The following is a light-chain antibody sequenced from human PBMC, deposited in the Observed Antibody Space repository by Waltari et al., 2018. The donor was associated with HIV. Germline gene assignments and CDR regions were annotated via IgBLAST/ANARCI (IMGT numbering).Light chain of an antibody. V-gene: IGLV1-51*01. CDR3: GTWDSSLSAWV. CDR2: DNN. J-gene: IGLJ3*02. Sequence: QSVLTQPPSVSAAPGQKVTISCSGSSSNIGKNYVCWYQQLPGTAPKLLIYDNNKRPSGIPDRFSGSKSGTSATLGITGLQTGDEADYYCGTWDSSLSAWVFGGGTKLTVL. CDR1: SSNIGKNY.